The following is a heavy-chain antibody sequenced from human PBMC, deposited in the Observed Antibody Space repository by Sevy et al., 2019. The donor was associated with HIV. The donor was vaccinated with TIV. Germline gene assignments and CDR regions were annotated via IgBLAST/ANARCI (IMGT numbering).Heavy chain of an antibody. Sequence: SETLSLTCTVSGGSISSYYWSWIRQPPGKGLEWIGYIYYSGSTNYNPSLKSRVTISVDTSKNHFSLKLSSVTAADTAVYYCARAHPSIIVVVPAAQGAFDIWGQGTMVTVSS. CDR2: IYYSGST. V-gene: IGHV4-59*01. CDR3: ARAHPSIIVVVPAAQGAFDI. J-gene: IGHJ3*02. CDR1: GGSISSYY. D-gene: IGHD2-2*01.